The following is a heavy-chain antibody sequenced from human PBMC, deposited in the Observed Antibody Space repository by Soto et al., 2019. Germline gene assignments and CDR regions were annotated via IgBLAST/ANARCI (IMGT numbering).Heavy chain of an antibody. CDR3: ARDLTMVRGVIYYMDV. Sequence: QVQLVQSGAEVKKPGTSVKVSCKASGYTFTSYAMHWVRQAHGQRLEWMGWINAGSGNTKYSQKFQGRVAITRDTSASTAYMELSSLRSEDSAIYYCARDLTMVRGVIYYMDVWGKGTTVTVSS. J-gene: IGHJ6*03. D-gene: IGHD3-10*01. V-gene: IGHV1-3*01. CDR1: GYTFTSYA. CDR2: INAGSGNT.